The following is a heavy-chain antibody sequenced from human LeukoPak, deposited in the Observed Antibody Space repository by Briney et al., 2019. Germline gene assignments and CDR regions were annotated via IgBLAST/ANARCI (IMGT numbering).Heavy chain of an antibody. Sequence: SETLSLTCTVSGGSISSSSYYWGWIRQPPGKGLEWIGSIYYSGSTYYNPSLKSRVTISVDTSKNQFSLKLSSVTAADTAVYYCARAMKPHNDISNWFDPWGQGTLVTVSS. CDR2: IYYSGST. CDR3: ARAMKPHNDISNWFDP. D-gene: IGHD3-9*01. J-gene: IGHJ5*02. CDR1: GGSISSSSYY. V-gene: IGHV4-39*07.